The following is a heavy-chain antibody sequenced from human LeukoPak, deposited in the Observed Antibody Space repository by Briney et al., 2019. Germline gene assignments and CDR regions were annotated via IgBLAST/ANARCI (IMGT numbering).Heavy chain of an antibody. J-gene: IGHJ4*02. CDR1: GFTFSNYW. CDR3: ARALDSSSSRYQAFEE. D-gene: IGHD2-2*01. CDR2: IKQDKSEK. Sequence: GGSLRLSCSASGFTFSNYWMSWVRQAPGKGLEWVANIKQDKSEKYYVDSVKGRFTISRDNAKSSLYLQMNSLRAEDTAVYYCARALDSSSSRYQAFEEWGQGTLVTVSS. V-gene: IGHV3-7*01.